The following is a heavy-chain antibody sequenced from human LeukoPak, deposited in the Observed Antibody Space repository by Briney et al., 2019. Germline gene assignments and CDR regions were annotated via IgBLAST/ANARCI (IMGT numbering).Heavy chain of an antibody. CDR3: ARDQGVLTPLFWFDP. CDR1: GYTFTSYY. D-gene: IGHD2-8*01. Sequence: ASVKVSCKASGYTFTSYYMHWVRQAPGQGLEWMGIINPSGGSTSYAQKFQGRVTMTRDTSTSTVYMELSSLRSEGTAVYYCARDQGVLTPLFWFDPWGQGTLVTVSS. CDR2: INPSGGST. V-gene: IGHV1-46*01. J-gene: IGHJ5*02.